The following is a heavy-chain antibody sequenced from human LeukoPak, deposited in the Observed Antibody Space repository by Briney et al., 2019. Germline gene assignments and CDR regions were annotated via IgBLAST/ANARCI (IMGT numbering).Heavy chain of an antibody. CDR1: GYSISSGSD. CDR2: IYHSGST. J-gene: IGHJ3*02. D-gene: IGHD3-22*01. V-gene: IGHV4-38-2*02. Sequence: PSETLSLTCTVSGYSISSGSDWGWIRQPPGKGLEWIGNIYHSGSTYYNPSLKSRVTISVDTSKNQFSLKLSSVTAADTAVHYCVRVHVNSGYYFGDAFDIWGQGTMVTVSS. CDR3: VRVHVNSGYYFGDAFDI.